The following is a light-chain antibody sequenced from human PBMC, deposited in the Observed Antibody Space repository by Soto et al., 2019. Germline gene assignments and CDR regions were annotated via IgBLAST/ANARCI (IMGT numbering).Light chain of an antibody. CDR3: QQRGNWPLYT. J-gene: IGKJ2*01. V-gene: IGKV3-11*01. Sequence: EIVLTQSPATLSLSPGERATLSCRASQSVSSYLAWYQQKPGQAPRLLIYGASNRATGIPARFSGSGSGTDFALTSTSLEPEDFAVYYCQQRGNWPLYTFGQGTKLEIK. CDR1: QSVSSY. CDR2: GAS.